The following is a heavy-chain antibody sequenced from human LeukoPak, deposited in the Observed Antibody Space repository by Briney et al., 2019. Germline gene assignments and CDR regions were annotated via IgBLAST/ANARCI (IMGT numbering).Heavy chain of an antibody. J-gene: IGHJ4*02. V-gene: IGHV4-61*01. D-gene: IGHD6-19*01. Sequence: SETLSLTCTVSAGSVSSGSYYWSWIRQPPGKGLEWIGYIYYSGSTNYNPSLKSRVTISVDTSKSQFSLKLSSVTAADTAVYYCARDHLSGIAVAGDYWGQGTLVTVSS. CDR3: ARDHLSGIAVAGDY. CDR2: IYYSGST. CDR1: AGSVSSGSYY.